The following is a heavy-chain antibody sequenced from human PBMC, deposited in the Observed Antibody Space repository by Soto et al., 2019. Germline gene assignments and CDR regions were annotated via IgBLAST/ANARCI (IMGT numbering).Heavy chain of an antibody. CDR3: ARSRLHDGYSYGPYYFDY. Sequence: ASVKVSCKASGYTFTSFAMHWVRQAPGQRLEWMGWINAGNGNTKYSQKFQGRVTITRDTSASTAYMELSSLRSEDTAVYYCARSRLHDGYSYGPYYFDYWGQGTLVTVSS. V-gene: IGHV1-3*01. J-gene: IGHJ4*02. CDR1: GYTFTSFA. D-gene: IGHD5-18*01. CDR2: INAGNGNT.